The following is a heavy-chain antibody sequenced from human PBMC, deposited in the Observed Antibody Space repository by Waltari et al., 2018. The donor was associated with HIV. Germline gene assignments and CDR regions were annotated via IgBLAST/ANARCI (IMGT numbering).Heavy chain of an antibody. J-gene: IGHJ4*02. Sequence: QVQLQQWGAGLLKPSETLSLTCAVYGGSFSGYYWSWIRQPTGKGLEWIGEINHSGSTNYNPSLKSRVTISVDTSKNQFSLKLSSVTAADTAVYYCARRSPYCSSTSCRGFDYWGQGTLVTVSS. D-gene: IGHD2-2*01. CDR3: ARRSPYCSSTSCRGFDY. V-gene: IGHV4-34*01. CDR2: INHSGST. CDR1: GGSFSGYY.